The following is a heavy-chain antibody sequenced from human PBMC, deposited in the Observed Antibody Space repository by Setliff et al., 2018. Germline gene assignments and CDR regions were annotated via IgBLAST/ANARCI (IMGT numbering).Heavy chain of an antibody. Sequence: SETLSLTCAVYGGSFSGYYWSWIRQPPGKGLEWIGDLSYSGSTKYNPSLKSRVTISVDTSKKQSSLKVNSVTAADTAVYYCGRDPHTPTVTTRGDYWGQGTLVTVSS. D-gene: IGHD4-17*01. CDR1: GGSFSGYY. J-gene: IGHJ4*02. V-gene: IGHV4-59*12. CDR2: LSYSGST. CDR3: GRDPHTPTVTTRGDY.